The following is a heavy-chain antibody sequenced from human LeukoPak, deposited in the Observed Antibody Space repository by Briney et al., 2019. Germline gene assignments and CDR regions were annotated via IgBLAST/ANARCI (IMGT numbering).Heavy chain of an antibody. J-gene: IGHJ4*02. Sequence: SETLSLTCAVNGGSFSDYYWSWIRQPPGKGLEWIGEINHGGSTNYNPSLKSRVTISVDTSKNQFSLKLSSVTAADTAVFYCARGSAHFDYWGQGTLVTVSS. CDR3: ARGSAHFDY. CDR1: GGSFSDYY. D-gene: IGHD3-10*01. CDR2: INHGGST. V-gene: IGHV4-34*01.